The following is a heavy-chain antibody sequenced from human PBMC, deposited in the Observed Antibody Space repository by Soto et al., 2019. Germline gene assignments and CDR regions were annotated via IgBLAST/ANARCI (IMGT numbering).Heavy chain of an antibody. CDR2: ISGSGGST. V-gene: IGHV3-23*01. J-gene: IGHJ4*02. Sequence: TGGSLRLSCAASGFTFSSYAMSWVRQAPGKGLEWVSAISGSGGSTYYADSVKGRFTISRDNSKNTLFLQMNSLRAEDTAVYYCAKDRDTRYFDWLSGGFDYWGQGALVTVSS. CDR1: GFTFSSYA. CDR3: AKDRDTRYFDWLSGGFDY. D-gene: IGHD3-9*01.